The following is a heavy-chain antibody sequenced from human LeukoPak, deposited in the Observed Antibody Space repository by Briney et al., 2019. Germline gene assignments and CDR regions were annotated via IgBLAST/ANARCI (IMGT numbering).Heavy chain of an antibody. V-gene: IGHV1-69*13. CDR3: ARVGTDYGGKPRGYFDY. J-gene: IGHJ4*02. CDR1: GGTFSSYA. D-gene: IGHD4-23*01. CDR2: IIPIFGTA. Sequence: ASVKVSCKASGGTFSSYAISWVRQAPGQGLEWMGRIIPIFGTANYAQKFQGRVTITADESTSTAYMELSSLRSEDTAVYYCARVGTDYGGKPRGYFDYWGQGTLVTVSS.